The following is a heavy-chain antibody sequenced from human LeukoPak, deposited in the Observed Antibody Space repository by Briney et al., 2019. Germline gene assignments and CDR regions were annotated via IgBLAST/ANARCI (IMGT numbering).Heavy chain of an antibody. CDR1: GGSISNNY. CDR3: ARAGVTGTTFPLARYYMDV. V-gene: IGHV4-4*07. J-gene: IGHJ6*03. CDR2: IYSSGST. Sequence: SEILSLTCTVSGGSISNNYWTWIRQPAGKGPEYIGRIYSSGSTNYSPSLQSRVTMSIDTSKNQFSLKLSSVTDADTAVYYCARAGVTGTTFPLARYYMDVWGKGTTVTVSS. D-gene: IGHD1-7*01.